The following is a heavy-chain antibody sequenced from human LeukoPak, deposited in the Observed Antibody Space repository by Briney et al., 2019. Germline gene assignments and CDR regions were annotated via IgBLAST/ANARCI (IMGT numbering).Heavy chain of an antibody. CDR2: INSDGSST. V-gene: IGHV3-74*01. CDR1: GFTFSSYW. Sequence: PGGSLRLSCAASGFTFSSYWMHWVRQAPGKGLVWVSRINSDGSSTSYADSVKGRFAISRDNAKNTLYLQMNSLRVEDTAVYYCARGGGSIAYYWGREPWSPSPQ. D-gene: IGHD2-15*01. J-gene: IGHJ4*02. CDR3: ARGGGSIAYY.